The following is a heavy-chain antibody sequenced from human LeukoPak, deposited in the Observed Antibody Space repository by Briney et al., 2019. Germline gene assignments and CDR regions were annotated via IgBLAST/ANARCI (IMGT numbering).Heavy chain of an antibody. V-gene: IGHV3-30-3*01. CDR3: ATPYYYDSSGSRSNYYFDY. CDR1: GFTFSSYA. J-gene: IGHJ4*02. D-gene: IGHD3-22*01. CDR2: ISYDGSNK. Sequence: GGSLRLSCAASGFTFSSYAMHWVRQAPGKGLEWVAVISYDGSNKYNADSVKGRFTISRDNSKNTLYLQMNSLRAEDTAVYYCATPYYYDSSGSRSNYYFDYWGQGTLVAVSS.